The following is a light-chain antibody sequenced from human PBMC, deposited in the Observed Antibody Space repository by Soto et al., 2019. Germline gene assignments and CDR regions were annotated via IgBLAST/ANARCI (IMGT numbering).Light chain of an antibody. CDR1: SSDVGSYNY. Sequence: QSALTQPASVSGSPGQSITISCTGTSSDVGSYNYVAWYQQFPGKTPKLMIYEVRNRPSGVSSRFSGSKSGNTASLTISGLQAEDEADYYCISYTGSDPSYVFGTGTKLTVL. J-gene: IGLJ1*01. CDR2: EVR. CDR3: ISYTGSDPSYV. V-gene: IGLV2-14*01.